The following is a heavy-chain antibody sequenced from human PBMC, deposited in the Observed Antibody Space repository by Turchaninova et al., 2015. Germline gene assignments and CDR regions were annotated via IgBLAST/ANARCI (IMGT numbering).Heavy chain of an antibody. Sequence: QVQLVQSGAEVKKPGASVKVSCKDSGYTFTTYAMHWVRQAPGQRLEWMGWLNAGNGNTKYSQKFQGRVTITRDTSAATGYMELGSLRPEDTAVYYCMRAFLNNGWQNYYLDYWGQGTLVTVSS. J-gene: IGHJ4*02. V-gene: IGHV1-3*01. CDR3: MRAFLNNGWQNYYLDY. CDR2: LNAGNGNT. D-gene: IGHD6-19*01. CDR1: GYTFTTYA.